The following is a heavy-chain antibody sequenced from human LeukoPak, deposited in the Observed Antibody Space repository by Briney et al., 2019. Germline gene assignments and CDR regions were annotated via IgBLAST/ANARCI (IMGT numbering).Heavy chain of an antibody. J-gene: IGHJ6*03. CDR1: GYTFTSYG. V-gene: IGHV1-18*01. Sequence: ASVKVSCKASGYTFTSYGISWVRQAPGQGLEWMGWISAYNGNTNYAQKLQGRVTMTRDTSTSTAYMELRSLRSDDTAVYYCARDPGSTDYYYMDVWGKGTTVTVSS. CDR2: ISAYNGNT. D-gene: IGHD1-14*01. CDR3: ARDPGSTDYYYMDV.